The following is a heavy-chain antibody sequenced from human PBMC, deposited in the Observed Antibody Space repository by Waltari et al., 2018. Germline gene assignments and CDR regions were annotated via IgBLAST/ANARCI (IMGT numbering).Heavy chain of an antibody. CDR2: ILGSGADT. CDR1: GFTFHNYG. Sequence: EVQLLESGGDLVQPGGSLRLSCAASGFTFHNYGMYWVRQAPGKGLEWVSGILGSGADTYYADSVKGRFAISRDNSENTLYLQMNSLRVEDTALYYCAKGLGGEYGDYHNGVDGWGPGTTVTVSS. CDR3: AKGLGGEYGDYHNGVDG. J-gene: IGHJ6*02. D-gene: IGHD4-17*01. V-gene: IGHV3-23*01.